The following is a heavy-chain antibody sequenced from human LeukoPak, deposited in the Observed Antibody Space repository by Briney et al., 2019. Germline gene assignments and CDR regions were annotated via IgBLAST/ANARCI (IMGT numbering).Heavy chain of an antibody. CDR3: AYSSGSTFDY. J-gene: IGHJ4*02. CDR2: IYYSGST. D-gene: IGHD6-19*01. CDR1: GGSISSSSYY. Sequence: PSETLSLTCTVSGGSISSSSYYWGWIRQPPGKGLEWIGSIYYSGSTYYNPSLKSRVTISVDTSKNQFSLKLSSVTAADTAVYYCAYSSGSTFDYWGQGTLVTVSS. V-gene: IGHV4-39*01.